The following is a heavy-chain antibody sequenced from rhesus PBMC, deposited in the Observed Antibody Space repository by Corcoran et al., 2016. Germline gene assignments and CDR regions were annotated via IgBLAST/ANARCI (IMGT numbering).Heavy chain of an antibody. CDR3: GKGYNFWTATTNFDF. CDR1: GFTFSSYG. Sequence: EVQLVETGGGLVQPGGSLKLSCAASGFTFSSYGMSWVRQAQGKGLEWVSAIISGESATYYANAGKGRVTISGDNSKNTLALKMNSLRAEDTAVYYCGKGYNFWTATTNFDFWGQGVLVTVSS. J-gene: IGHJ4*01. V-gene: IGHV3S5*01. CDR2: IISGESAT. D-gene: IGHD3-3*01.